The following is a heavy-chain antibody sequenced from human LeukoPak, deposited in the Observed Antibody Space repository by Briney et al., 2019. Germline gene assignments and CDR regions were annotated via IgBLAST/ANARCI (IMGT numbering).Heavy chain of an antibody. J-gene: IGHJ4*02. Sequence: ASVKVSCKASGYTFTSYGISWVRQAPGQGLEWMGWISAYNGNTNYAQKLQGRVTMTTGTSTSTAYMELRSLRSDDTAVYYCARDPMAVAGSDFDYWGQGTLVTVSS. CDR2: ISAYNGNT. CDR1: GYTFTSYG. CDR3: ARDPMAVAGSDFDY. V-gene: IGHV1-18*01. D-gene: IGHD6-19*01.